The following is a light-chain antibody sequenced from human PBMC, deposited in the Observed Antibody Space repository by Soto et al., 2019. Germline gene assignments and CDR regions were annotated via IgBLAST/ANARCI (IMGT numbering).Light chain of an antibody. Sequence: QSVLTQPASVSGSPGQAITITCTGTRSDIGAYNFVSWYQQHPGEVPKLMLYNVSIRPSGVSNRFSGSKSGNTASLTISGLQAEDEADYNCTSWTTSTTMIFGGGTKLTVL. CDR2: NVS. CDR3: TSWTTSTTMI. V-gene: IGLV2-14*03. CDR1: RSDIGAYNF. J-gene: IGLJ2*01.